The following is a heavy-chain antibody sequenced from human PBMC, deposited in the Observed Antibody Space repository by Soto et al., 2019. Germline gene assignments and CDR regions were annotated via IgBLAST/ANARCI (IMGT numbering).Heavy chain of an antibody. Sequence: SETLSLTCTVSGGSISSYYWSWIRQPPGKGLEWIGYIYYSGSTNYNPSLKSRCTISVDTSKNQFSLKLSSVTAADTAVYYCAREAYCSSTSCYHYYYYMDVWGKGTTVTVSS. J-gene: IGHJ6*03. CDR1: GGSISSYY. CDR3: AREAYCSSTSCYHYYYYMDV. D-gene: IGHD2-2*01. V-gene: IGHV4-59*12. CDR2: IYYSGST.